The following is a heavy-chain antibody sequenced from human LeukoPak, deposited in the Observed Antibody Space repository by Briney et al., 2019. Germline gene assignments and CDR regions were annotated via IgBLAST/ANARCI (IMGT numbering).Heavy chain of an antibody. CDR1: GYNFNTSW. J-gene: IGHJ3*02. Sequence: GESLKISCKASGYNFNTSWIGWVRQMPGKGLEWMGIIYPGDSDTRYSPSFQGQVTISADKSISTAYLRWSSLKASDTAMYYCARLGAAAGEGSGAFDIWGQGTMVTVSS. D-gene: IGHD6-13*01. CDR2: IYPGDSDT. CDR3: ARLGAAAGEGSGAFDI. V-gene: IGHV5-51*01.